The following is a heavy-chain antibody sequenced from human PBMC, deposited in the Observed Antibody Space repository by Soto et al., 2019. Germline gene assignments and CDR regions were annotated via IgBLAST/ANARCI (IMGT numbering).Heavy chain of an antibody. D-gene: IGHD3-16*01. CDR2: INPNSGGT. J-gene: IGHJ6*02. CDR1: GYTFTGYY. Sequence: ASVKVSCKASGYTFTGYYMHWVRQAPGQGLEWMGWINPNSGGTNYAQRFQGWVTMTRDRSISTAYMELSRLKSDDTAVYYCARVGGGLASLGYYGMDVWGQGTTVTVSS. V-gene: IGHV1-2*04. CDR3: ARVGGGLASLGYYGMDV.